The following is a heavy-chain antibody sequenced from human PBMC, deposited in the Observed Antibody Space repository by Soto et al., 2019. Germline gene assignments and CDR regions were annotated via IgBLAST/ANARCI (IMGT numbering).Heavy chain of an antibody. V-gene: IGHV4-61*01. CDR3: ARTTAVPNTLRSRYFFDF. CDR2: VYYSGTT. D-gene: IGHD3-9*01. J-gene: IGHJ4*02. CDR1: GGSVNNKTYY. Sequence: SETLSLTCSVSGGSVNNKTYYWSWIRQPPGKRLEWIGYVYYSGTTKYNPSLKSRVTISIDMSKNQFSLRLSSVTAADTALYYCARTTAVPNTLRSRYFFDFWGQGTLVTVSS.